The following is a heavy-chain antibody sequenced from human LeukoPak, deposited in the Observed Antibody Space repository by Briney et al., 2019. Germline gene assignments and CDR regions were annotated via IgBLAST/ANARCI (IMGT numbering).Heavy chain of an antibody. Sequence: ASVKVSCTASGYSLTAYYMHWVRQAPGQGREWMGWINPNSGGTNYAQKFQGRVTLTRDTSISTSYMEMSSLTSDDTAVYYCAGERAAASTGTFDYWGQGTLVTVSS. CDR2: INPNSGGT. J-gene: IGHJ4*02. V-gene: IGHV1-2*02. CDR3: AGERAAASTGTFDY. CDR1: GYSLTAYY. D-gene: IGHD6-13*01.